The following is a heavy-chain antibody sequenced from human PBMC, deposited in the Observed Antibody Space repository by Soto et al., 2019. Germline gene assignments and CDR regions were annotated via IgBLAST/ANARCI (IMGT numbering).Heavy chain of an antibody. Sequence: EVQLLESGGGLVQPGGSLRVSCAASGFTFSSYVMSWVRQAPGKGLEWVSIISNGGGSTYYADSVKGRFTISRDNSRNTLYLQISSLSAEDTAVYYCAKVSGSWSGYGEYWGQGSLVTVSS. J-gene: IGHJ4*02. V-gene: IGHV3-23*01. CDR1: GFTFSSYV. CDR2: ISNGGGST. D-gene: IGHD3-3*01. CDR3: AKVSGSWSGYGEY.